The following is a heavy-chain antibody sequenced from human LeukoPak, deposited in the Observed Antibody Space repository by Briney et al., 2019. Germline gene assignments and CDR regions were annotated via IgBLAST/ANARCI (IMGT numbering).Heavy chain of an antibody. CDR1: GLTFGNHY. J-gene: IGHJ6*02. V-gene: IGHV3-11*01. Sequence: GGSLRLSCAGSGLTFGNHYITWIRQAPGKGLDWISYTDSSGDTIYYADSVKGRFTISRDNAKNSLNLQMSSLRADDTAIYYCARGHYGLDVWGQGTTVTVSS. CDR3: ARGHYGLDV. CDR2: TDSSGDTI.